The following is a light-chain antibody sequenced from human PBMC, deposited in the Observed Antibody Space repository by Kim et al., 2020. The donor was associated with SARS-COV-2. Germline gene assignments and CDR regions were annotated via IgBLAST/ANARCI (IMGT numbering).Light chain of an antibody. J-gene: IGLJ3*02. CDR2: EDN. V-gene: IGLV6-57*03. Sequence: GTPVTISCTPSAGTIASNYVQWYQQRPGSAPTTVIYEDNQRPSGVPDRFSGSIDSSSNSASLTISGLKTEDEADYYCQSYDSSNWVFGGGTQLTVL. CDR3: QSYDSSNWV. CDR1: AGTIASNY.